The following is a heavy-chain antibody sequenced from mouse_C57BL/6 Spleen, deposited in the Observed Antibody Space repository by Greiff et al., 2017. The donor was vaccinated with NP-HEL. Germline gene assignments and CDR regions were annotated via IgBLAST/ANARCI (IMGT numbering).Heavy chain of an antibody. CDR3: ARAGAYYSNYEGFAY. J-gene: IGHJ3*01. V-gene: IGHV5-4*01. Sequence: EVQRVESGGGLVKPGGSLKLSCAASGFTFSSYAMSWVRQTPEKRLEWVATISDGGSYTYYPDNVKGRFTISRDNAKNNLYLQMSHLKSEDTAMYYCARAGAYYSNYEGFAYWGQGTLVTVSA. CDR1: GFTFSSYA. CDR2: ISDGGSYT. D-gene: IGHD2-5*01.